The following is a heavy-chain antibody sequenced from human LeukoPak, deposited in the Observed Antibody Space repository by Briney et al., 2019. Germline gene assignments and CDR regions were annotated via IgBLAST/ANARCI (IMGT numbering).Heavy chain of an antibody. CDR3: ARESDYFDY. J-gene: IGHJ4*02. CDR1: GGSISSADFY. Sequence: PSQTLSLTCAVSGGSISSADFYWSWIRQHPGKGLEWIGFIYYSGSAYYNPSLKSRVSISVDTSKNQFSLTLNSVTAADTAVYYCARESDYFDYWGQGTLVTVSS. V-gene: IGHV4-31*11. CDR2: IYYSGSA.